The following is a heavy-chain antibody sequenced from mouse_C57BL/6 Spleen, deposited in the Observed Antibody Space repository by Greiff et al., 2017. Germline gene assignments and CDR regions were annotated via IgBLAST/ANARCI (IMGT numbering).Heavy chain of an antibody. D-gene: IGHD4-1*01. V-gene: IGHV5-17*01. Sequence: DVKLVESGGGLVKPGGSLKFSCAASGFTFSDYGMHWVRQAPEKGLEWVAYISRGSSTIYYADTVKGRFTISRDNAKNTLFLQMTSLRSEDTAMYYCARNWGRGEFAYWGQGTLVTVSA. CDR2: ISRGSSTI. J-gene: IGHJ3*01. CDR1: GFTFSDYG. CDR3: ARNWGRGEFAY.